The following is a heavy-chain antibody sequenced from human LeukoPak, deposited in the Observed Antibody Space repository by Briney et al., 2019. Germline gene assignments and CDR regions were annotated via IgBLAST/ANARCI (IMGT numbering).Heavy chain of an antibody. CDR1: AGSISSHY. D-gene: IGHD5-18*01. CDR2: LFDSVKT. V-gene: IGHV4-59*11. CDR3: ATIKRGTIFGYFDF. Sequence: SETLSLTSTVYAGSISSHYWSWIRQPPGKGLEWISSLFDSVKTKKTPSLQSRIALSADTSKNQFSLRLSSLTAADTAVNYCATIKRGTIFGYFDFWGQGIKVTVSS. J-gene: IGHJ4*02.